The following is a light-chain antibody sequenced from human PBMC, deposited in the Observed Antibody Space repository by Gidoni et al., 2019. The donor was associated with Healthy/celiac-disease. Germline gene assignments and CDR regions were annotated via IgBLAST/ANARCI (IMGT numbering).Light chain of an antibody. CDR1: QSISSY. CDR2: AAS. Sequence: DIKMTQSPSSMSASVGDRVTITCRASQSISSYLNWYQQKPGKAPKLLIYAASSLQSGVPSRFSGSGSGTDFTLTISSLQPEDFATYYCQQSYSTLIFTFGPGTKVDIK. J-gene: IGKJ3*01. CDR3: QQSYSTLIFT. V-gene: IGKV1-39*01.